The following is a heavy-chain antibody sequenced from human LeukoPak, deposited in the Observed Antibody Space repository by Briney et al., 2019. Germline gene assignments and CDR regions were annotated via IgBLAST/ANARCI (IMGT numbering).Heavy chain of an antibody. J-gene: IGHJ5*02. D-gene: IGHD2-15*01. Sequence: GGSLRLSCAASGFTFSSYAMNWVRQAPGKGLEWVSYISSSGSTIYYADSVKGRFTISRDNAKNSLYLQMNSLRAEDTAVYYCARERGYCSGGSCGPTWFDPWGQGTLVTVSS. CDR2: ISSSGSTI. V-gene: IGHV3-48*04. CDR1: GFTFSSYA. CDR3: ARERGYCSGGSCGPTWFDP.